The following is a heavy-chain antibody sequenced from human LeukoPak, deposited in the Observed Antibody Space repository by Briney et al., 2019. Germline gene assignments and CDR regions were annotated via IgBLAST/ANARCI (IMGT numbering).Heavy chain of an antibody. CDR3: ARGRHLYSYAYDYYMDV. D-gene: IGHD5-18*01. J-gene: IGHJ6*03. Sequence: GGSLRLSCAASGFTFSSYWMHWVRQAPGKGLVWVSRINIDGSSTSYADSVKGRFPILRDNAKNTVYLQVDSLRAEDTAVYYCARGRHLYSYAYDYYMDVWGKGTTVTISS. CDR1: GFTFSSYW. CDR2: INIDGSST. V-gene: IGHV3-74*01.